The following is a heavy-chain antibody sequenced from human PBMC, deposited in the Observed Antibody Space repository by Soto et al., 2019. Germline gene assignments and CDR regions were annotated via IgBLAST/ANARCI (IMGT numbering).Heavy chain of an antibody. CDR1: GSTFISYT. CDR3: ASATATTNYYYMDV. D-gene: IGHD4-17*01. Sequence: QVQLVQSGAEVKRPGSSVKVSCVASGSTFISYTFSWVRQAPGQGLEWMGRITPFFGITNYAQKFQGRVTITADKSTDTAYMELSSLRSEDTAVYYCASATATTNYYYMDVWGKGTTVTVSS. J-gene: IGHJ6*03. CDR2: ITPFFGIT. V-gene: IGHV1-69*02.